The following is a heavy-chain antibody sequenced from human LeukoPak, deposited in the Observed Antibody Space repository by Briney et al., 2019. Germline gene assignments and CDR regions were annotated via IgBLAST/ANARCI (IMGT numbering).Heavy chain of an antibody. CDR2: ISGSGGST. CDR1: GFTFSSYA. V-gene: IGHV3-23*01. J-gene: IGHJ4*02. D-gene: IGHD2-2*01. CDR3: AKPRTERYCSSTSCYVDPFDY. Sequence: PVGLLRLSCAASGFTFSSYAMSWGRQAPGKRLEWVSAISGSGGSTYYADSVKGRFTISRDNSKNTLYLQMNSLRAEDTAVYYCAKPRTERYCSSTSCYVDPFDYWGQGTLVTVSS.